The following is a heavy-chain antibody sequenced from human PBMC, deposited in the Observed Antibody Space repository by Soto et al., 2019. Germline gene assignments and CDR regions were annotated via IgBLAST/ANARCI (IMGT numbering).Heavy chain of an antibody. D-gene: IGHD2-2*01. V-gene: IGHV4-59*12. J-gene: IGHJ4*02. CDR1: GCSISSYY. Sequence: PSETLSLTCTFSGCSISSYYWTWIRQPPGKGLEWIGFVFDSGSTNYNPSLKNRVTISVDTSKNQFSLKLASVTAADTAVYYCAGATSPSYFDYWGQETLVTVSS. CDR2: VFDSGST. CDR3: AGATSPSYFDY.